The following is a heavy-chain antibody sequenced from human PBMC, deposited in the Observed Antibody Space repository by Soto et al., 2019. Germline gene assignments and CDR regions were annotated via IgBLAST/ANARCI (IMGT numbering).Heavy chain of an antibody. J-gene: IGHJ4*02. CDR2: ISGSGGST. D-gene: IGHD6-19*01. CDR3: ANGGQWLAFDY. CDR1: GFTFSSYA. V-gene: IGHV3-23*01. Sequence: PGGSLRLSCAASGFTFSSYAMSWVRQAPGKGLEWVSGISGSGGSTNYADSVKGRFTISRDNSKNTLYLQMNSLRAEDTAVYYWANGGQWLAFDYWGQGTLVTVSS.